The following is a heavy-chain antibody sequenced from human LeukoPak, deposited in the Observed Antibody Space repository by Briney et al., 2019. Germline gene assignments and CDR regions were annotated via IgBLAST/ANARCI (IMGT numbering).Heavy chain of an antibody. D-gene: IGHD2-2*01. CDR3: ARDPYCSSTSCSSWHYYYYGMDV. CDR1: GFTFSTYA. Sequence: GGSLRLSCAASGFTFSTYAMHWVRQAPGKGLNWVAIVFFDGSKRYYTDSVKGRFTISRDNAKNSLYLQMNSLGAEDTAVYYCARDPYCSSTSCSSWHYYYYGMDVWGQGTTVTVSS. V-gene: IGHV3-33*01. CDR2: VFFDGSKR. J-gene: IGHJ6*02.